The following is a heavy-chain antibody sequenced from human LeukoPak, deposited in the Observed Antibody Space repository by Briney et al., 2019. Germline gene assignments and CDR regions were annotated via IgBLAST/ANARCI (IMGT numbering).Heavy chain of an antibody. D-gene: IGHD6-19*01. V-gene: IGHV4-4*07. CDR1: GGSISSYY. CDR3: ARESWSSGWYLGHYFDY. CDR2: IYTSGST. Sequence: SETLSVTCTVSGGSISSYYWSWIRQPGGKGLEWIGRIYTSGSTNYNPSLKSRVTMSVDTSKNQFSLKLSSVTAADTAVYYCARESWSSGWYLGHYFDYWGQGTLVTVSS. J-gene: IGHJ4*02.